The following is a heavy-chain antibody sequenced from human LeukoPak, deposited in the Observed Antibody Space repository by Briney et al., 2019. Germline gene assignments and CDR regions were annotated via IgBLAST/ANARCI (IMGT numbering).Heavy chain of an antibody. D-gene: IGHD4-17*01. CDR2: INPNSGGT. J-gene: IGHJ3*02. Sequence: ASVKVFCKASGYTFTGYYMHWVRQAPGQGLAWMGWINPNSGGTNYAQKFQGRVTMTRDTSISTAYMELSRLRSDDTAVYYCARRGGDYGDHYAFDIWGQGTMVTVSS. CDR3: ARRGGDYGDHYAFDI. CDR1: GYTFTGYY. V-gene: IGHV1-2*02.